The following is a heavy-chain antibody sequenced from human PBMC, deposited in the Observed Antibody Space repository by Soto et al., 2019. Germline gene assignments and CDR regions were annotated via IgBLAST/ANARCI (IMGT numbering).Heavy chain of an antibody. V-gene: IGHV3-30*18. CDR1: GFTFSGYG. D-gene: IGHD3-3*01. Sequence: LRLSCAGSGFTFSGYGMKWFRQAPVKGLECVAVMLYDGSNKYYADSVKGRFTISRDNSKNTLYLQMNSLRAEDTAVYYCAKDRAYYDFWSGYYTGMVNAIYGMDVWGQGTPVTVSS. J-gene: IGHJ6*02. CDR2: MLYDGSNK. CDR3: AKDRAYYDFWSGYYTGMVNAIYGMDV.